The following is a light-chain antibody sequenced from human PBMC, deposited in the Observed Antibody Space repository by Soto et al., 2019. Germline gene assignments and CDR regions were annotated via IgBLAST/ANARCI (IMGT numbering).Light chain of an antibody. Sequence: EIVLTQSPATLSLSPGERATLSCRASQSVSSYLAWYQQKPGQAPRLLIYDASNRATGIPARFSGSGSGTDFTRSIISLEPEDFAVYYCQQYGDSPITVGRGTRPGI. V-gene: IGKV3-11*01. CDR2: DAS. CDR3: QQYGDSPIT. CDR1: QSVSSY. J-gene: IGKJ5*01.